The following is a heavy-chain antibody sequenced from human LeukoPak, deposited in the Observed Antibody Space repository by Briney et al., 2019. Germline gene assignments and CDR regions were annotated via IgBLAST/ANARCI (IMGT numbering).Heavy chain of an antibody. CDR3: ARDHSYGYSGWFDP. V-gene: IGHV4-59*01. Sequence: SETLSLTCTVSDGSITNYDWSWVRQPPGKGLEFIGHVHYSGTANYNPSLRSRVTISIDTSKKHFFLKLKSVTAADTAVYYCARDHSYGYSGWFDPWGQGTLVTVSS. J-gene: IGHJ5*02. CDR1: DGSITNYD. D-gene: IGHD5-18*01. CDR2: VHYSGTA.